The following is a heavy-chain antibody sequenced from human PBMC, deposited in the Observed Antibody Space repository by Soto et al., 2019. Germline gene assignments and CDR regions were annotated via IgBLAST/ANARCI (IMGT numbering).Heavy chain of an antibody. J-gene: IGHJ4*02. CDR1: GGTFSSYA. D-gene: IGHD3-16*02. CDR2: IIPIFGTA. Sequence: QVQLVQSGAEVKKPGSSVKVSCKASGGTFSSYAISWVRQAPGQGLEWMGGIIPIFGTANYAQKFQGRVTITADESTSTAYMELSSLRSEDTAVSYCARASYDYLWGSYRYYFDYWGQGTLVTVSS. V-gene: IGHV1-69*01. CDR3: ARASYDYLWGSYRYYFDY.